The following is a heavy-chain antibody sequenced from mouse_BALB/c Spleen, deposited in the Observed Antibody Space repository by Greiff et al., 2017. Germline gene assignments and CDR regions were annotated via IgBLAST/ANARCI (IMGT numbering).Heavy chain of an antibody. Sequence: QVQLKQPGAELVKPGASVKLSCKASGYTFTSYYMYWVKQRPGQGLEWIGGINPSNGGTNFNEKFKSKATLTVDKSSSTAYMQLSSLTSEDSAVYYCTTRGVLLRVNYFDYWGQGTTLTVSS. J-gene: IGHJ2*01. D-gene: IGHD1-1*01. CDR3: TTRGVLLRVNYFDY. V-gene: IGHV1S81*02. CDR1: GYTFTSYY. CDR2: INPSNGGT.